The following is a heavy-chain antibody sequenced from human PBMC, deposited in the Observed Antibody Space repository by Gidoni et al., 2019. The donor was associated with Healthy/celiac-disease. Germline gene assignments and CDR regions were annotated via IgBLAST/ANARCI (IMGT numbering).Heavy chain of an antibody. Sequence: EVQLVQSGSEVKKHGESLRISGTGSGYSLSSYWISWVRQMPGKGLEWMGRIDPSDSYTNYSPSFQGHVTIAADKSISTAYLQWSSLKASDTAMYYCARLSGAPLDWGQGTLVTVSS. CDR2: IDPSDSYT. D-gene: IGHD2-15*01. CDR1: GYSLSSYW. J-gene: IGHJ4*02. V-gene: IGHV5-10-1*01. CDR3: ARLSGAPLD.